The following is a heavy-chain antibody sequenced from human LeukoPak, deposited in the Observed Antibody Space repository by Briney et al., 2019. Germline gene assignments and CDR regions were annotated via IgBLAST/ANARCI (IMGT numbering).Heavy chain of an antibody. CDR3: ARPSRGYSYGFDY. V-gene: IGHV4-34*01. D-gene: IGHD5-18*01. Sequence: SPSETLSLTCAVYGGSFSGYYWSWIRQPPGKGLEWIGEINHSGSTNYNPSLKSRVTISVDRSKNQFSLKLSSVTAADTAVYYCARPSRGYSYGFDYWGQGTLVTVSS. CDR2: INHSGST. J-gene: IGHJ4*02. CDR1: GGSFSGYY.